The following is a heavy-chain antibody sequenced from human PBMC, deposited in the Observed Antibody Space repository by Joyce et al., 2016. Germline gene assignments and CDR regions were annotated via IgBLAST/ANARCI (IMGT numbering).Heavy chain of an antibody. Sequence: EVQLVESGGGLVKPGGSLRLSCAASGFSFISYSIKWVRQAPGKGLEWVSSISSTGRHIYYADSVKGRFTTSRDNAKKSLYLQMNSLRAEDTAMYYCAREVRGAQYYYGMDVWGQGTTVTVSS. CDR3: AREVRGAQYYYGMDV. V-gene: IGHV3-21*02. J-gene: IGHJ6*02. CDR1: GFSFISYS. D-gene: IGHD3-10*01. CDR2: ISSTGRHI.